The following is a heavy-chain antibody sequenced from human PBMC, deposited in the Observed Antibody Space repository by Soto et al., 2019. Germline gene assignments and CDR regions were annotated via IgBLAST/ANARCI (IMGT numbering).Heavy chain of an antibody. V-gene: IGHV4-34*01. CDR2: INHSGST. Sequence: SETLSLTCAVYGGSFSGYYWSWIRQPPGKGLEWIGEINHSGSTNYNPSLKSRVTISVDTSKNQFSLKLSSVTAADTAVYYCARVTASNYYDSSGPRYGMDVWGQGTTVTVSS. J-gene: IGHJ6*02. D-gene: IGHD3-22*01. CDR3: ARVTASNYYDSSGPRYGMDV. CDR1: GGSFSGYY.